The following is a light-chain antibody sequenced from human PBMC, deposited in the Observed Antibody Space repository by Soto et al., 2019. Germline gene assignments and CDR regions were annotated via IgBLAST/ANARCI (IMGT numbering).Light chain of an antibody. V-gene: IGKV1-5*01. J-gene: IGKJ1*01. CDR2: DAS. CDR3: QQYNSYSWT. Sequence: DIQMTQSPSTLSASVGDRVIITCRASQSISTWLAWYQQKPGKAPKLLIYDASSLESGVPSRFSGSGSGTEFTLTISCLQPDDFATYYCQQYNSYSWTFGQGTKVDIK. CDR1: QSISTW.